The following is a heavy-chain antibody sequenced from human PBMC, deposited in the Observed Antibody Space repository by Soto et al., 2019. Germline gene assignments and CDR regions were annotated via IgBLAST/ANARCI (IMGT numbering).Heavy chain of an antibody. CDR2: IDPSDSQT. Sequence: GESLKISCKGSGYSFTGSWITWVRQKHGKGLEWMGRIDPSDSQTYYSPSFGGRVTISAPTSITTVFLQWSSLRASDTAMYYCARQIYDSDTGPNFQYYFDSWGQGTPVTVSS. CDR3: ARQIYDSDTGPNFQYYFDS. CDR1: GYSFTGSW. D-gene: IGHD3-22*01. J-gene: IGHJ4*02. V-gene: IGHV5-10-1*01.